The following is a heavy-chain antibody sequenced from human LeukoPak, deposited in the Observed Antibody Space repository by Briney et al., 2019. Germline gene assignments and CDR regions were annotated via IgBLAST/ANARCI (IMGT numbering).Heavy chain of an antibody. V-gene: IGHV4-59*11. Sequence: NPSETLSLTCSVSGGSISDHYWIWIRQPPGRGLECIGYIYYSGSTNYHPSLKSRVTISLDTSKNQFSLRLNSVTAADTAVYYCARVGVTRDLNYFDSWGQGTLVTVSS. D-gene: IGHD2-21*02. CDR2: IYYSGST. CDR1: GGSISDHY. J-gene: IGHJ4*02. CDR3: ARVGVTRDLNYFDS.